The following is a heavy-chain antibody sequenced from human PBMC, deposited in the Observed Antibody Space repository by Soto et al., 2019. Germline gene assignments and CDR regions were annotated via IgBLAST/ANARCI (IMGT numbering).Heavy chain of an antibody. CDR1: GYTFTSYG. Sequence: GASVKVSCKASGYTFTSYGISWVRQAPGQGLEWMGWISAYNGNTNYAQKLQGRVTMTTDTSTSTAYMELRSLRSDDTAVYYCARDLRVTTHCTNGVCYTLDIWGQGTMVTVSS. V-gene: IGHV1-18*01. CDR3: ARDLRVTTHCTNGVCYTLDI. D-gene: IGHD2-8*01. J-gene: IGHJ3*02. CDR2: ISAYNGNT.